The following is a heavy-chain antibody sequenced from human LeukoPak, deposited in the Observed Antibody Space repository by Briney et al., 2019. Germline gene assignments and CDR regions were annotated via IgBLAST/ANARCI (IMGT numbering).Heavy chain of an antibody. CDR1: GFTFSTYG. CDR3: AKNYDDYYYYGMDV. D-gene: IGHD3-16*01. Sequence: GGSLRLSCAGSGFTFSTYGMHWVRQAPGKGLEWVAFISYDGNNRYYADSGKGRITISRDNPKSTLFLQMNSLRAEDTAVYYCAKNYDDYYYYGMDVWGQGTTVTVSS. CDR2: ISYDGNNR. J-gene: IGHJ6*02. V-gene: IGHV3-30*02.